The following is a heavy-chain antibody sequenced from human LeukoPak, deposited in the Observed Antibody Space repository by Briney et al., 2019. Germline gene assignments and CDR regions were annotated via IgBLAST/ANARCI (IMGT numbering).Heavy chain of an antibody. V-gene: IGHV3-64D*06. CDR1: GFTFSSYA. CDR3: VKDDVYYYDSSGYYPTV. CDR2: ISYNGGST. D-gene: IGHD3-22*01. Sequence: GGSLRLSCSASGFTFSSYAMHWVRQAPGKGLEYVSAISYNGGSTYYADSVKGRFTISRDNSKNTLYLQMSSLRAEDTAVYYCVKDDVYYYDSSGYYPTVWGQGTTVTVSS. J-gene: IGHJ6*02.